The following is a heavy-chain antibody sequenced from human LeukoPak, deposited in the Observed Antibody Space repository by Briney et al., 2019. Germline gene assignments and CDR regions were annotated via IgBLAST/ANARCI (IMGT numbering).Heavy chain of an antibody. Sequence: ASVKVSCKASGYTFTTYDINWVRQATGQGLEWMAWMNPNSGNTGYAQKFQGRVTMTRNTSISTAYMELSSLRSEDTAVYYCARVAADSSGWYGLDYWGQGTLVTVSS. V-gene: IGHV1-8*01. CDR2: MNPNSGNT. CDR3: ARVAADSSGWYGLDY. D-gene: IGHD6-19*01. J-gene: IGHJ4*02. CDR1: GYTFTTYD.